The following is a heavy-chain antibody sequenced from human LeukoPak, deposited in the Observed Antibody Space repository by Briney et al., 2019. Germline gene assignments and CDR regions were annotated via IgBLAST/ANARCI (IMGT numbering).Heavy chain of an antibody. CDR2: IRYDGVKK. V-gene: IGHV3-30*02. D-gene: IGHD1-26*01. J-gene: IGHJ5*02. Sequence: GGSLRLSCAASEFTFSNYGIHWVRQAPGKGLEWVAFIRYDGVKKYYADSVKGRFTISRDNSKNTLYLQMNSLRAEDTAVYYCAKGLRRPWELYWFDPWGQGTLVTVSS. CDR3: AKGLRRPWELYWFDP. CDR1: EFTFSNYG.